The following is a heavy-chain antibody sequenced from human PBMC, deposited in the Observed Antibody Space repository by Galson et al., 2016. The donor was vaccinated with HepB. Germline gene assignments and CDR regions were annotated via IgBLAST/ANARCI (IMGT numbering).Heavy chain of an antibody. V-gene: IGHV3-23*01. D-gene: IGHD6-19*01. CDR2: IVGSGGDT. J-gene: IGHJ5*01. Sequence: SLRLSCAASGFPFSGYSMTWVRQAPGKGLEWVAAIVGSGGDTDYAGSVEGRFTISRDNSKNTLYLQMNSLRAEDTAVYYCAKRAYISSGWFDFWGQGTVFTVSS. CDR3: AKRAYISSGWFDF. CDR1: GFPFSGYS.